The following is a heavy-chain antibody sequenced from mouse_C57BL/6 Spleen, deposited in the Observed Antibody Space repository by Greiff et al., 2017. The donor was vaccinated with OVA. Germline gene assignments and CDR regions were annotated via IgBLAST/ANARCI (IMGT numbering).Heavy chain of an antibody. Sequence: EVQLQQSGPELVKPGASVKISCKASGYTFTDYYMNWVKQSHGKSLEWIGDINPNNGGTSYNQKFKGKATLTVDKSSSTAYMELRSLTSEDSAVYYCASLRRLDYWGQGTTLTVSS. CDR1: GYTFTDYY. CDR2: INPNNGGT. V-gene: IGHV1-26*01. CDR3: ASLRRLDY. J-gene: IGHJ2*01. D-gene: IGHD1-1*01.